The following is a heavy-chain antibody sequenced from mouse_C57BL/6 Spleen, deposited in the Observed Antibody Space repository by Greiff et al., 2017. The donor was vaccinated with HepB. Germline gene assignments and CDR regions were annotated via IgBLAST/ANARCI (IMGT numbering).Heavy chain of an antibody. CDR1: GYTFTSYW. CDR3: ARSRIYYYGIFAY. CDR2: INPSNGGT. D-gene: IGHD1-1*01. Sequence: QVQLQQSGTELVKPGASVKLSCKASGYTFTSYWMHWVKQRPGQGLEWIGNINPSNGGTNYNEKFKSKATLTVDKSSSTAYMQLSSLTSEDSAVYYCARSRIYYYGIFAYWGQGTLVTVSA. V-gene: IGHV1-53*01. J-gene: IGHJ3*01.